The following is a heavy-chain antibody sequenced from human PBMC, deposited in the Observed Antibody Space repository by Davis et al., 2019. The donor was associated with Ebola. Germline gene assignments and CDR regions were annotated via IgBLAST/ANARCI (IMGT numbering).Heavy chain of an antibody. J-gene: IGHJ4*02. CDR2: ISGSGGST. CDR3: ANLDSSGYYYGGFDY. Sequence: GESLKISCAASGFTFSSYAMSWVRQAPGKGLEWVSAISGSGGSTYYADSVKGRFTISRDNSKNTLYLQMNSLRAEDTAVYYCANLDSSGYYYGGFDYWGQGTLVTVSS. CDR1: GFTFSSYA. V-gene: IGHV3-23*01. D-gene: IGHD3-22*01.